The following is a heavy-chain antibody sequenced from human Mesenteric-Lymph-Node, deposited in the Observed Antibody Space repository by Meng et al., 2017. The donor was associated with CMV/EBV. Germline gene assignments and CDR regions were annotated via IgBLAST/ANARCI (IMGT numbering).Heavy chain of an antibody. D-gene: IGHD3-3*01. CDR2: ISSSGNTI. CDR1: GFTFSDYY. CDR3: ARAGSVEWLWNSAIWFDP. J-gene: IGHJ5*02. V-gene: IGHV3-11*04. Sequence: GASLKISCAASGFTFSDYYMRLIRQAPGKGLEWVSYISSSGNTIYYGDSVKGRFTISRDNAKNSLYLQMDSLRAKDTAVYYCARAGSVEWLWNSAIWFDPWGLGTLVTVSS.